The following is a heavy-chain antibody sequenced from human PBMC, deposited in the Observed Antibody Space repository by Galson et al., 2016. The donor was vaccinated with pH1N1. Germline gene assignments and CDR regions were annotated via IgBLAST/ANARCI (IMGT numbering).Heavy chain of an antibody. CDR3: ARAGGFWSDLY. D-gene: IGHD3-3*01. V-gene: IGHV1-46*03. CDR2: ISPTGGRP. Sequence: SVKVSCKASGDTFTNYYFHWVRQAPGQGLEWMGVISPTGGRPRYAQSFQDRITISRATSTLTVYMELRSLRSEDTAVYFCARAGGFWSDLYWGQGPLVTISS. CDR1: GDTFTNYY. J-gene: IGHJ4*02.